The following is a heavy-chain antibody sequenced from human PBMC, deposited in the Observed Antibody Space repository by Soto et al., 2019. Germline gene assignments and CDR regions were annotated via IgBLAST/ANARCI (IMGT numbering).Heavy chain of an antibody. V-gene: IGHV4-39*07. CDR3: ARDGDYFGSGSPPLLSK. CDR1: GGSISSSSYY. CDR2: IYYSGST. J-gene: IGHJ4*02. Sequence: SETLSLTCTVSGGSISSSSYYWGWIRQPPGKGLEWIGSIYYSGSTSYNPSLKSRITISIDTSKNQFSLKLTSVTAADTAVYYCARDGDYFGSGSPPLLSKWGQGTLVTVSS. D-gene: IGHD3-10*01.